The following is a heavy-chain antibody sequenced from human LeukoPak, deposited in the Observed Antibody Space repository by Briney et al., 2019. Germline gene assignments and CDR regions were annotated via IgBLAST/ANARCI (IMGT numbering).Heavy chain of an antibody. V-gene: IGHV4-4*07. CDR1: GGSISSYY. CDR3: ARYFDYRGYFDC. Sequence: SETLSLTCTVSGGSISSYYWSWIRQPAGKGLEWIGRIYTSGSTNYNPSLKSRVTMSVDTSKNQFSLKLSSVTAADSAVYYCARYFDYRGYFDCWGQGTLVTVSS. CDR2: IYTSGST. D-gene: IGHD5-12*01. J-gene: IGHJ4*02.